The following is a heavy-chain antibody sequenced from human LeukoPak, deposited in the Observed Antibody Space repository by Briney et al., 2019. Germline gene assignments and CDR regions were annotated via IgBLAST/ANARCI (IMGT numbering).Heavy chain of an antibody. Sequence: PGGSLRLSCAASGFTFSDYYMSWIRQAPGKGLEWVSYISSSSSYTNYADSVKGRFTISRDNAKNSLHLQMNSLRAEDTAVYYCARGVGGLRLGELSPFDYWGQGTLVTVSS. D-gene: IGHD3-16*02. CDR1: GFTFSDYY. J-gene: IGHJ4*02. CDR3: ARGVGGLRLGELSPFDY. CDR2: ISSSSSYT. V-gene: IGHV3-11*06.